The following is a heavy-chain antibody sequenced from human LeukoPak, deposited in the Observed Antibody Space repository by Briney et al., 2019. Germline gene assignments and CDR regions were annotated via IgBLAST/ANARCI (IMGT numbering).Heavy chain of an antibody. CDR1: GGSISSSSYY. J-gene: IGHJ4*02. CDR2: IYYSGST. D-gene: IGHD3-22*01. V-gene: IGHV4-39*01. CDR3: ARQERDSSGYTLFDY. Sequence: SETLSLTCTVSGGSISSSSYYWGWIRQPPGKGLEWIGSIYYSGSTYYNPSLKSRVTISVDTSKNQFSLKLSSVTAADTAVYYCARQERDSSGYTLFDYWGQGTLVTVSS.